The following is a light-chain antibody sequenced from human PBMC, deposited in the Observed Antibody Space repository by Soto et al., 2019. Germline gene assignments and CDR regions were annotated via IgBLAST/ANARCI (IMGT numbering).Light chain of an antibody. V-gene: IGLV2-8*01. CDR2: EVS. Sequence: QSALTQPASVSGSPGQSVTISCTGTSSDVGGYNYVSWYQQHPGKAPKLMIYEVSKRPSGVPDRFSGSKSGNTASLTVSGLQAEDEADYYCSSYAGSNKAVVFGGGTQLTVL. CDR3: SSYAGSNKAVV. J-gene: IGLJ2*01. CDR1: SSDVGGYNY.